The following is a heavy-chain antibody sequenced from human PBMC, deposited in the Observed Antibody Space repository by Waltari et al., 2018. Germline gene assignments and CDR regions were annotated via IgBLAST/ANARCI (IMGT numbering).Heavy chain of an antibody. V-gene: IGHV3-30*18. CDR3: AKGGRGYGSGIYYMDV. CDR1: GFTFSSYG. J-gene: IGHJ6*03. Sequence: QVQLVESGGGVVQPGRSLRLSCAASGFTFSSYGMHWVRQAPGKGLEWVAVIWSDGSNKYYADSVKGRFTISRDNSKNTLYLEMNSLRAEDTAMYYCAKGGRGYGSGIYYMDVWGKGTTVTVSS. D-gene: IGHD3-10*01. CDR2: IWSDGSNK.